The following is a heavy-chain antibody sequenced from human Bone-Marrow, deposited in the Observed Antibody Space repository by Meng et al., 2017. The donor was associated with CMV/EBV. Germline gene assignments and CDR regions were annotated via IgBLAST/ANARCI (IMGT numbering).Heavy chain of an antibody. CDR2: IIPIFGTA. CDR1: GGTFSSYA. J-gene: IGHJ3*02. D-gene: IGHD5-18*01. V-gene: IGHV1-69*05. Sequence: SVKVSCKASGGTFSSYAISWVRQAPGQGLEWMGGIIPIFGTANYAQKFQGRVTITTDESTSTAYMELSSLRSDDTAVYYCARGDDTAITFGAFDIWGQGTMVTVSS. CDR3: ARGDDTAITFGAFDI.